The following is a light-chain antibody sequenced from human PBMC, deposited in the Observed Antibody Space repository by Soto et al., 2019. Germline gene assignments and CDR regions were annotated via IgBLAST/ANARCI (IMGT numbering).Light chain of an antibody. CDR1: QSISSW. J-gene: IGKJ1*01. CDR2: KAS. CDR3: HPYNSYWP. V-gene: IGKV1-5*03. Sequence: DGHRSQSPSTLSASVGDRVTITFRASQSISSWLAWYQQKPGKAPNLLIYKASSLEGGVPSRFSGSGSGTEFTLTISSLQPDDFATYYSHPYNSYWPSGQG.